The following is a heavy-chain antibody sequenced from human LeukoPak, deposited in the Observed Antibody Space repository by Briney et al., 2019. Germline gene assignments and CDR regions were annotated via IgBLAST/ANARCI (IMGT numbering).Heavy chain of an antibody. Sequence: GGSLRLSCAASGFTFRHYWMSWVRQAPGKGLEWVANMNQDGREKYYVDSVKGRFTISRDNSKNTLYLQMNSLRAEDTAVYYCANPGDLGGAVYNWFDPWGQGTLVTVSS. J-gene: IGHJ5*02. D-gene: IGHD1-26*01. CDR1: GFTFRHYW. V-gene: IGHV3-7*03. CDR3: ANPGDLGGAVYNWFDP. CDR2: MNQDGREK.